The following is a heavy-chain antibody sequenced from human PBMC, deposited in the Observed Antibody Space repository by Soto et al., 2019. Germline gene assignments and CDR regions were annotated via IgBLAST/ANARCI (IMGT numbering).Heavy chain of an antibody. CDR2: ITSSGGNS. Sequence: EVQLLESGGGLVQPGGSLRLSCAASGFTFSSYAMSWVRQAPGKGLEWVSTITSSGGNSYYADSVKGRFTISRDNSKNTLYLQMNSLRAEDSTVYYCAKGLTTVTAVSFGYWGQGTLVAVSS. D-gene: IGHD4-17*01. CDR1: GFTFSSYA. V-gene: IGHV3-23*01. J-gene: IGHJ4*02. CDR3: AKGLTTVTAVSFGY.